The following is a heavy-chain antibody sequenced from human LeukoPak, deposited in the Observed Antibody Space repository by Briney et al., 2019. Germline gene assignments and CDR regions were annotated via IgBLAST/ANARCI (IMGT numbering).Heavy chain of an antibody. CDR1: GGTFSSYA. V-gene: IGHV1-69*06. D-gene: IGHD3-10*01. CDR3: ARGYVPLLSGYGMDV. Sequence: ASVKVSCKASGGTFSSYAISWVRLAPGQGLEWMGGIIPIFGTANYAQKFQGRVTITADKSTSTAYMELSSLRSEDTAVYYCARGYVPLLSGYGMDVWGQGTTVTVSS. J-gene: IGHJ6*02. CDR2: IIPIFGTA.